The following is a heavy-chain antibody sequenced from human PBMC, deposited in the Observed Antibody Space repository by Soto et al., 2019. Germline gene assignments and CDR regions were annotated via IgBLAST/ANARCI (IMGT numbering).Heavy chain of an antibody. V-gene: IGHV3-23*01. CDR3: ATKLGIYFDS. Sequence: GGSLRLSCAASGFTFSSYVMNWVRQAPGKGLEWVSGISASGVGTYYADSVKGRFSISRDNAKYTLSLQMDSLSAEDTAVSYSATKLGIYFDSGGQGTPVTVSP. CDR1: GFTFSSYV. J-gene: IGHJ4*02. D-gene: IGHD7-27*01. CDR2: ISASGVGT.